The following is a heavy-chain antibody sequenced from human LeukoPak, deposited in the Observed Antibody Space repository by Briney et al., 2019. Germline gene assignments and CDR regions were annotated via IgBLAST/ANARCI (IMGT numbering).Heavy chain of an antibody. J-gene: IGHJ5*02. CDR3: AREMVVTPGGFDP. Sequence: NPTGTLSLTCAVYGGSFSGYYWSWIRQPPGKGLEWIGEINHSGSTNYNPSLKSRVTISVDTSKNQFSLKLSSVTAADTAVYYCAREMVVTPGGFDPWGQGTLVTVSS. CDR1: GGSFSGYY. V-gene: IGHV4-34*01. CDR2: INHSGST. D-gene: IGHD2-21*02.